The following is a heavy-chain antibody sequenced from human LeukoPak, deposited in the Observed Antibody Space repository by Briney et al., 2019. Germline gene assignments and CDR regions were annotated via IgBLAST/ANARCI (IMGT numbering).Heavy chain of an antibody. CDR2: IYSGGST. J-gene: IGHJ3*02. V-gene: IGHV3-66*01. CDR1: GFTFTNAW. Sequence: GGSLRLSCAASGFTFTNAWMSWVRQAPGKGLEWVSVIYSGGSTYYADSVKGRFTISRDNSKNTLYLQMNSLRAEDTAVYYCARAAGYSSGWFLAAFDIWGQGTMVTVSS. CDR3: ARAAGYSSGWFLAAFDI. D-gene: IGHD6-19*01.